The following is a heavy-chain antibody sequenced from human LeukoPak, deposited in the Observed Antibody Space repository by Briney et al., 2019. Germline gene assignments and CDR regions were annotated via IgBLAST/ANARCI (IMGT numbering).Heavy chain of an antibody. CDR2: ISSGSTYI. CDR3: ARAPYGDYGSGAFDI. CDR1: GFTFSSYW. D-gene: IGHD4-17*01. V-gene: IGHV3-21*01. Sequence: PGGSLRLSCAASGFTFSSYWMSWVRQAPGKGLEWVSSISSGSTYIYYADSVTGRFTISRDNAKNSLFLQMDSLRAEDTAVYYCARAPYGDYGSGAFDIWGQGTMVTVSS. J-gene: IGHJ3*02.